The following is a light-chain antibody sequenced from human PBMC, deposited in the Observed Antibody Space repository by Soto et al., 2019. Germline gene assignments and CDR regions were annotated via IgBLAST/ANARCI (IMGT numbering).Light chain of an antibody. CDR3: QQYFASPLT. J-gene: IGKJ4*01. CDR2: WAS. V-gene: IGKV4-1*01. CDR1: QSILYSSNRMNY. Sequence: DIVMTQSPDSLAVSLGVRATINCTSSQSILYSSNRMNYLAWYQQKPGQSPNLLMFWASTRESGVPDRFSGSGSGTDFSLTISTLQAEDVAVYYCQQYFASPLTFGGGTRVDIK.